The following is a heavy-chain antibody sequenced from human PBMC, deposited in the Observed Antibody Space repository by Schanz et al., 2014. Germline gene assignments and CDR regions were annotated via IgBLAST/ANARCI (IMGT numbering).Heavy chain of an antibody. Sequence: QVQLVQSGAEVKKPGASVKVSCKASGYTLTGFGVSWVRQAPGQGLEWMGRISPNSGDTHSAQKFQGRVTMTWDRSISTANMELSRLRSDDTAVYYCARFNSGSHSPPYYYYGMDVWGQGTTVTVSS. CDR2: ISPNSGDT. CDR3: ARFNSGSHSPPYYYYGMDV. V-gene: IGHV1-2*06. J-gene: IGHJ6*02. CDR1: GYTLTGFG. D-gene: IGHD1-26*01.